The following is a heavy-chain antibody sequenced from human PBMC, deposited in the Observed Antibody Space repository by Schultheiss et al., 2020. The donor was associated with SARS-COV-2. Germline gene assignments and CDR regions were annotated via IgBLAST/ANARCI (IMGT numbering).Heavy chain of an antibody. Sequence: SETLSLTCTVSGGSISSYYWSWIRQPPGKGLEWIGYIYYSGSTNYNPSLKSRVTISVDTSKNQFSLKLSSVTAADTAVYYCARSGSYFGDVDPWGQGTLVTVSS. V-gene: IGHV4-59*01. CDR1: GGSISSYY. J-gene: IGHJ5*02. CDR2: IYYSGST. CDR3: ARSGSYFGDVDP. D-gene: IGHD1-26*01.